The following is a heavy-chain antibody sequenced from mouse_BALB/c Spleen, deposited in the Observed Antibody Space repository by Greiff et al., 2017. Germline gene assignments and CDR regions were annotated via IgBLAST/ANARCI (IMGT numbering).Heavy chain of an antibody. CDR1: GFTFSNYW. CDR2: IRLKSNNYAT. CDR3: TRTPDYGSSFFAY. Sequence: EVMLVESGGGLVQPGGSMKLSCVASGFTFSNYWMNWVRQSPEKGLEWVAEIRLKSNNYATHYAESVKGRFTISRDDSKSSVYLQMNNLRAEDTGIYYCTRTPDYGSSFFAYWGQGTLVTVSA. D-gene: IGHD1-1*01. V-gene: IGHV6-6*02. J-gene: IGHJ3*01.